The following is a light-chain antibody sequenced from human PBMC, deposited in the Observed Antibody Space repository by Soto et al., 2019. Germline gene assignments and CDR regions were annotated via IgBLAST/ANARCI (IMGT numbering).Light chain of an antibody. CDR1: QSVTTR. J-gene: IGKJ5*01. V-gene: IGKV3-20*01. CDR3: QQYGGSPIT. Sequence: EIVLTQSPATLSLSPGERAALSCRASQSVTTRLAWYQHKPGQAPRLLMSGASSRASGVPVRFSGSGSGTDFTLTISRLEPEDFALYYCQQYGGSPITFGLGTRLEIK. CDR2: GAS.